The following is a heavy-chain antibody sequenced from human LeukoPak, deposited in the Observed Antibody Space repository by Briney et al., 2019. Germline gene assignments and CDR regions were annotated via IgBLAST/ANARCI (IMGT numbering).Heavy chain of an antibody. V-gene: IGHV3-30*03. CDR3: ARGDILTGYYIDY. D-gene: IGHD3-9*01. CDR1: GFTFSRHG. Sequence: GGSLRLSCAPSGFTFSRHGMHWVRQAPGKGLEWVAIISNDGSRKYYAHSVEGRFTISRDNSKNTLYLQMDSLRAEDTAVYYCARGDILTGYYIDYWGQGTLVTVSS. CDR2: ISNDGSRK. J-gene: IGHJ4*02.